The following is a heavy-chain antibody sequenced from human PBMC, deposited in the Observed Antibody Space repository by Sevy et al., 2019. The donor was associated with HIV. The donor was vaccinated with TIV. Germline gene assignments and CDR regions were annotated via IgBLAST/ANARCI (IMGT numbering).Heavy chain of an antibody. D-gene: IGHD3-22*01. V-gene: IGHV1-24*01. CDR2: FDPEDGER. J-gene: IGHJ4*02. CDR1: GRTLTDLS. CDR3: SATREYYSDSYGYFDY. Sequence: ASVKVSCKASGRTLTDLSMHWVRQAPGKGFEWIGRFDPEDGERIYAQKFQGRVTMTEDTSTDTAYMELSSLRSEDTAVYYCSATREYYSDSYGYFDYWGPGTLVTVSS.